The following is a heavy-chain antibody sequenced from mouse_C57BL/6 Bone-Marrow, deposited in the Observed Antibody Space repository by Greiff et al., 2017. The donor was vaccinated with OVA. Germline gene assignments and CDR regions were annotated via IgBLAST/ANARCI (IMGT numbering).Heavy chain of an antibody. CDR1: GYTFTSYT. Sequence: QVQLKESGAELARPGASVKMSCKASGYTFTSYTMHWVKQRPGQGLEWIGYINPSSGYTKYNQKFKDKATLTADKSSSTAYMQLSSLTSEDSAVYYCARHPLNWDYLDYWGQGTTLTVSS. CDR3: ARHPLNWDYLDY. D-gene: IGHD4-1*01. CDR2: INPSSGYT. J-gene: IGHJ2*01. V-gene: IGHV1-4*01.